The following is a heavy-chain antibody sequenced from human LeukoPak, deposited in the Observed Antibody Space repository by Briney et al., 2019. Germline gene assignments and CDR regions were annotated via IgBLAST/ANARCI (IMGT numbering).Heavy chain of an antibody. V-gene: IGHV4-39*07. CDR3: ARGTVQMGMGERFFDF. D-gene: IGHD3-16*01. CDR2: VHYSGTA. Sequence: SETLSLTCTVSGGSISSSRYYWGWVRQSPGKGLEWIGTVHYSGTAYYNPSLKSRVSMSVDTSRNQFSLRLSSVTAADTAIYYCARGTVQMGMGERFFDFWGQGTLVTVSS. J-gene: IGHJ4*02. CDR1: GGSISSSRYY.